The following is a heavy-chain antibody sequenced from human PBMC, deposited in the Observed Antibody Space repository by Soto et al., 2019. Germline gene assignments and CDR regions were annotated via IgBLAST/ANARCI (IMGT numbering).Heavy chain of an antibody. Sequence: SETLSLTCTVSGDLIRSGNHYWSWIRQPPGKGLEWIGYIYYSGSTYYSPSLKSRVTISVDTSKNQFSLKLSSVTAADTAVYYCARGRGYSYGLYYYYGMDVWGQGTTVTVSS. CDR3: ARGRGYSYGLYYYYGMDV. D-gene: IGHD5-18*01. V-gene: IGHV4-30-4*01. J-gene: IGHJ6*02. CDR2: IYYSGST. CDR1: GDLIRSGNHY.